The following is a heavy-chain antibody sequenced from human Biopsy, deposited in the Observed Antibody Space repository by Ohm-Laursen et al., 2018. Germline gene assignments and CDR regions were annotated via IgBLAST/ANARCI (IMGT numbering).Heavy chain of an antibody. CDR1: SYTFTDYN. V-gene: IGHV1-2*04. J-gene: IGHJ4*02. CDR2: INCKTGAT. Sequence: ASVKVSCKASSYTFTDYNIHWMRQAPGQGLEWLGYINCKTGATNYAQKFQGSVTMTRDTSISTAYLALGSLRSADTAIYYCARDPLNGHKHFDYWGQGSLVTVSS. D-gene: IGHD2-8*01. CDR3: ARDPLNGHKHFDY.